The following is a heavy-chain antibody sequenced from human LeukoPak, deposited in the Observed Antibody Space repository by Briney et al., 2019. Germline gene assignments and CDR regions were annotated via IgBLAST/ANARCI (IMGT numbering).Heavy chain of an antibody. J-gene: IGHJ5*02. V-gene: IGHV1-24*01. CDR1: GYTLTELS. CDR2: FDPEDGET. CDR3: ATIYSKGYNWFDP. D-gene: IGHD4-4*01. Sequence: ASVKVSCKVSGYTLTELSMHRVRQAPGKGLEWMGGFDPEDGETIYAQKFQGRVTMTEDTSTDTAYMELSSLRSEDTAVYYCATIYSKGYNWFDPWGQGTLVTVSS.